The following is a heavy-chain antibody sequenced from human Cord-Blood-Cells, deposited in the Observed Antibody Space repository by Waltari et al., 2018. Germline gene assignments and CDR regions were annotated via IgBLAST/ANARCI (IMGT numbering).Heavy chain of an antibody. D-gene: IGHD6-13*01. Sequence: QLQLQESGPGLVKPSETLSLTCTVSGGSISSSSYNWGWIRQPPGKGLEWIGSIYYSGSTYYNPSLKSRVTISVDTSKNQFSLKLSSVTAADTAVYYCARRSIAAAGTDYWGQGTLVTVSS. CDR1: GGSISSSSYN. CDR3: ARRSIAAAGTDY. V-gene: IGHV4-39*01. J-gene: IGHJ4*02. CDR2: IYYSGST.